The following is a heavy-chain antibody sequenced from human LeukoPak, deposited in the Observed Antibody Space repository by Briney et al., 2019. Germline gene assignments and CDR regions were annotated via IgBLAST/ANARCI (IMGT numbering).Heavy chain of an antibody. CDR3: ARGVVRGAPLS. V-gene: IGHV4-59*01. D-gene: IGHD3-10*01. CDR1: GGSISSYY. J-gene: IGHJ4*02. CDR2: IYYSGST. Sequence: SETLSLTCTVSGGSISSYYWSWIRQPPGKGLEWIGYIYYSGSTNHNPSLKSRVTISVDTSKNQFSLKLSSVTAADTAVYYCARGVVRGAPLSWGQGTLVTVSS.